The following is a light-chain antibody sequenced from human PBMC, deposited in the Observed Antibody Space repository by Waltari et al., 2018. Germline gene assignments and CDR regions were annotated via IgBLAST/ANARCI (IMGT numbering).Light chain of an antibody. J-gene: IGLJ3*02. CDR2: EDY. V-gene: IGLV2-23*01. Sequence: QSPLTQPASVSGSPGQSITISCTGTSSDVGTYNLVSWYQQPPGKAPRLMIYEDYKRPSGVSKRCSGSKSGNTSSLTISGLQAEDEADYYCCSYVSGDTWVFGGGTELAVL. CDR3: CSYVSGDTWV. CDR1: SSDVGTYNL.